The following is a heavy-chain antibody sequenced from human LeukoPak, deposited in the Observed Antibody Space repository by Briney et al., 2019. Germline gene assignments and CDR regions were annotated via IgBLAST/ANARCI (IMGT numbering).Heavy chain of an antibody. CDR3: HDCRGPGAFDF. D-gene: IGHD2-21*02. CDR1: GVSMDDYF. V-gene: IGHV4-4*09. Sequence: PSETLPLTCTVSGVSMDDYFWNWIRQTPGKGLEWIGYTHHRGNTNYNSSLASRVTISLDTSNRQFSLRLTSVSAADTALYCGHDCRGPGAFDFWGQGTMV. CDR2: THHRGNT. J-gene: IGHJ3*01.